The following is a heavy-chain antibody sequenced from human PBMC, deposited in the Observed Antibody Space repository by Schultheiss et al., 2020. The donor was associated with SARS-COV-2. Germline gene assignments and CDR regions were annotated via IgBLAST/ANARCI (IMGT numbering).Heavy chain of an antibody. CDR3: ARDSVTRYYYYGMDV. CDR1: GGSISSGGYS. Sequence: SETLSLTCTVSGGSISSGGYSWSWIRQPPGKGLEWIGEINHSGSTNYNPSLKSRVTISVDRSKNQFSLKLSSVTAADTAVYYCARDSVTRYYYYGMDVWGQGTTVTVSS. D-gene: IGHD4-11*01. V-gene: IGHV4-30-2*01. CDR2: INHSGST. J-gene: IGHJ6*02.